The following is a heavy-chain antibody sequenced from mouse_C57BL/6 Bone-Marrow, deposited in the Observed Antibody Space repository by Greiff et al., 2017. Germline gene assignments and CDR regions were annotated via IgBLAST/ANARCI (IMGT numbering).Heavy chain of an antibody. V-gene: IGHV1-72*01. D-gene: IGHD1-1*01. Sequence: VQLQQPGAELVKPGASVKLSCKASGYTFTSYWMHWVKQRPGRGLEWIGRIDPHSGGPKYNEKFKSKATLTVDKPSSTAYMQLSSLTSEDSAVYYCARPITTVVATNAMDYWGQGTSVTVSS. J-gene: IGHJ4*01. CDR2: IDPHSGGP. CDR1: GYTFTSYW. CDR3: ARPITTVVATNAMDY.